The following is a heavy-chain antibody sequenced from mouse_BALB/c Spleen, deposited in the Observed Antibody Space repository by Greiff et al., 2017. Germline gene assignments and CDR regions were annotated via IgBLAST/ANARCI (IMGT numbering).Heavy chain of an antibody. J-gene: IGHJ2*01. CDR3: ARAAIYYGNYGGY. V-gene: IGHV14-1*02. D-gene: IGHD2-1*01. Sequence: EVKLVESGAELVRPGALVKLSCKASGFNIKDYYMHWVKQRPEQGLEWIGWIDPENGNTIYDPKFQGKASITADTSSNTAYLQLSSLTSEDTAVYYCARAAIYYGNYGGYWGQGTTLTVSS. CDR1: GFNIKDYY. CDR2: IDPENGNT.